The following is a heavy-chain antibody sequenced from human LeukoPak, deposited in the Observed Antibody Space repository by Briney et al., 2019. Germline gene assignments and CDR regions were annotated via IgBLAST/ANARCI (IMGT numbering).Heavy chain of an antibody. CDR3: ASGRSSGPRLDYGMDV. CDR1: GGTFSSYA. D-gene: IGHD6-6*01. V-gene: IGHV1-69*13. J-gene: IGHJ6*02. CDR2: IIPIFGTA. Sequence: GASVKVSCKASGGTFSSYAISWVRQAPGQGLEWMGGIIPIFGTANYAQKFQGRVTITADESTSTAYMELSSLRSEDTAVYYCASGRSSGPRLDYGMDVWGQGTTVTVSS.